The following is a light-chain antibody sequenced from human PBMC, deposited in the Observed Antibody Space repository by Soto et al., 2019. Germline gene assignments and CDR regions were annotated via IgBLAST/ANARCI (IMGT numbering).Light chain of an antibody. CDR1: QSLVHSDGIFY. CDR3: MQGSHWPYT. CDR2: KVS. J-gene: IGKJ2*01. V-gene: IGKV2-30*02. Sequence: DVVLTQSPLSLPVTLGQPASISCRSSQSLVHSDGIFYLNWFQQRPGQSPRRLIYKVSNRDYGVPDRFSGSGSGTAFTLEISRVEADDVGVYYCMQGSHWPYTFGQGTKLEIK.